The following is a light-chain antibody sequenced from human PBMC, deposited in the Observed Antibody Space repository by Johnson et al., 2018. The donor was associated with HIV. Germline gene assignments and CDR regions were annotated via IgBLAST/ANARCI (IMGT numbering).Light chain of an antibody. CDR3: GTWHSSLSTGGV. Sequence: QSVLTQPPSVSAAPGQKVTISCSGSSSNIGSTSVSWYQQLPGTAPKPLIYENNKRPSGIPDRFSGSKSGTSATLAITGLQTGDEADYYCGTWHSSLSTGGVFGSGTKVTVL. CDR1: SSNIGSTS. V-gene: IGLV1-51*02. J-gene: IGLJ1*01. CDR2: ENN.